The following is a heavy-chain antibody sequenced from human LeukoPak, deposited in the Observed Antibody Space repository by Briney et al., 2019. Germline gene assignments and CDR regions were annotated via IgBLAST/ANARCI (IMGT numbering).Heavy chain of an antibody. CDR1: GGSISSYY. V-gene: IGHV4-59*01. Sequence: SETLSLTCTVSGGSISSYYWSWIRQPPGKGLEWIGYIYYSGSTNYNPSLKSRVTISVDTSKNQFTLKLSSVTAADTAVYYCARAGSRYCSGGSCYWNLKIDYWDQGTLVTVSS. D-gene: IGHD2-15*01. CDR3: ARAGSRYCSGGSCYWNLKIDY. CDR2: IYYSGST. J-gene: IGHJ4*02.